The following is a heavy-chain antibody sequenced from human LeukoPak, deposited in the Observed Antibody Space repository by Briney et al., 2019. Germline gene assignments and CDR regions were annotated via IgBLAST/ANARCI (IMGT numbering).Heavy chain of an antibody. J-gene: IGHJ4*02. CDR3: ARGRTMVRGAIPRVSGGYFDY. D-gene: IGHD3-10*01. V-gene: IGHV4-34*01. Sequence: SETLSLTCAVYGGSFSGYYWSWIRQPPGKGLEWIGEINHSGSTNYNPSLKSRVTISVDTSKNQFSLKLSSVTVADTAVYYCARGRTMVRGAIPRVSGGYFDYWGQGTLVTVSS. CDR1: GGSFSGYY. CDR2: INHSGST.